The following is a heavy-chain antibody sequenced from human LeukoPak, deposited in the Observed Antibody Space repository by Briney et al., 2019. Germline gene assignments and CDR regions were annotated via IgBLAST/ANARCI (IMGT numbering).Heavy chain of an antibody. V-gene: IGHV3-7*04. J-gene: IGHJ4*02. CDR3: ARSYSLFDY. Sequence: GGSLRLSCAASGFXFSSYWISWVRQAPGKGLEWVANIKQDGSQKYYVDSVKGRFTISRDNAKNSLYLQMNSLRAEDTAVYYCARSYSLFDYWGQGTLVTVSS. CDR2: IKQDGSQK. D-gene: IGHD2-15*01. CDR1: GFXFSSYW.